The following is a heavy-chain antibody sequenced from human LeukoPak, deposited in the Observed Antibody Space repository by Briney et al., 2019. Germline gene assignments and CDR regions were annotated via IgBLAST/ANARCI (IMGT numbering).Heavy chain of an antibody. Sequence: SETLSLTCTVSGGSISSYYWSWIRQPPGKGLEWRGYIYYSGSTNYNPSLKSRVTISVDTSKNQFSLKLSSVTAADTAVYYCASSAPGIAAPAPDYWGQGTLVTVSS. CDR2: IYYSGST. J-gene: IGHJ4*02. D-gene: IGHD6-13*01. CDR1: GGSISSYY. V-gene: IGHV4-59*01. CDR3: ASSAPGIAAPAPDY.